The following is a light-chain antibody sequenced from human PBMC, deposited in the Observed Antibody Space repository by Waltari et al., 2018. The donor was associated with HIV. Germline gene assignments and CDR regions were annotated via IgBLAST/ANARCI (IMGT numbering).Light chain of an antibody. Sequence: QSVLTQPPSVSGAPGQRVTISCTGSSSNIGAHYDVPWYQQLPGPAPKLLIYANNNRPSGVPDRFSGSKSGTSASLAITGLQAEDEADYYCQSYDSSLSGSGVFGGGTKLTVL. V-gene: IGLV1-40*01. J-gene: IGLJ3*02. CDR2: ANN. CDR1: SSNIGAHYD. CDR3: QSYDSSLSGSGV.